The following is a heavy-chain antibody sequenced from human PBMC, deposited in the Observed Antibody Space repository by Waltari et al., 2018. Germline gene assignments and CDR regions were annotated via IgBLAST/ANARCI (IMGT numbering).Heavy chain of an antibody. D-gene: IGHD3-10*01. CDR2: IYTSGST. V-gene: IGHV4-61*02. CDR3: ALGNYYGRDI. Sequence: QVQLQESGPGLVKPSQTLSLTCTVSGGSISSGSYYWSWIRQPAGKGLEWIGRIYTSGSTNYNPPLKSRVTISVDTSKNQFSLKLSSVTAADTAVYYCALGNYYGRDIWGQGTMVTVSS. J-gene: IGHJ3*02. CDR1: GGSISSGSYY.